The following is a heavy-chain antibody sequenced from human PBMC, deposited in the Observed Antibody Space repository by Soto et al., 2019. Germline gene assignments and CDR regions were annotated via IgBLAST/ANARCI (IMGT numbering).Heavy chain of an antibody. CDR3: AREGDLYYYDSSGYLDY. CDR2: VSAYNGNT. V-gene: IGHV1-18*01. J-gene: IGHJ4*02. D-gene: IGHD3-22*01. Sequence: ASVKVSCKASGYTFTSYGISWVRQAPGQGLEWMGWVSAYNGNTNYAQKLQGRVTMTTDTSTSTAYMELRSLRSDDTAVYYCAREGDLYYYDSSGYLDYWGQGTLVTVSS. CDR1: GYTFTSYG.